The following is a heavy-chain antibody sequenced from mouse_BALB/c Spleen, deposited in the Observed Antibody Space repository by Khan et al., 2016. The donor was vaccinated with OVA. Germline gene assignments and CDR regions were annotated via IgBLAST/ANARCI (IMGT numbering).Heavy chain of an antibody. D-gene: IGHD2-10*02. J-gene: IGHJ4*01. V-gene: IGHV2-6-5*01. CDR1: GFSLTDYD. Sequence: VELVESGPGLVAPSQSLSITCTVSGFSLTDYDVSWIRQPPGKGLEWLGVIWGGGNTYYNSALKSRLSISKDNSKSQFFLKMNSLQTDDTAMYYCAKGVWSYYFALDYWVQGTSVTVSS. CDR3: AKGVWSYYFALDY. CDR2: IWGGGNT.